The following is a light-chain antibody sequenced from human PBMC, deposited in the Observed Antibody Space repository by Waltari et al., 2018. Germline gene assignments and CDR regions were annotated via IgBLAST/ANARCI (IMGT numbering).Light chain of an antibody. Sequence: QTVVTQEPSLSVSPGGTVTLTCALSSGSLSTTSYATWYQQTPGQAPGTLVYKANARSSWVPDRISGSILGNTAALTIPGAQADDESDYYCAMYMGSGIWVFGGGTRLTVL. J-gene: IGLJ3*02. CDR3: AMYMGSGIWV. V-gene: IGLV8-61*01. CDR1: SGSLSTTSY. CDR2: KAN.